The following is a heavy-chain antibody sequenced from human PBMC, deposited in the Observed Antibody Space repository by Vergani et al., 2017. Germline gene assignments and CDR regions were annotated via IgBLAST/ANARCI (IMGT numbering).Heavy chain of an antibody. Sequence: QVQLVQSGAEVKKPGSSVKVSCKASGGTFSSYAISWVRQAPGQGLEWMGGIIPIFGTANYAQKFQGRVTITADKSTSTAYMELSSLRSEDTAVYYCASPRRDYDSSGYYYGDAFDIWGQGTMVTVSS. CDR3: ASPRRDYDSSGYYYGDAFDI. D-gene: IGHD3-22*01. CDR1: GGTFSSYA. J-gene: IGHJ3*02. CDR2: IIPIFGTA. V-gene: IGHV1-69*06.